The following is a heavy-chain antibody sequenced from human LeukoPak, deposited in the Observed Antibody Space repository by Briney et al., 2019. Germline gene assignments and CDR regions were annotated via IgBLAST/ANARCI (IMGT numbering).Heavy chain of an antibody. CDR1: GGPIRSSSNY. CDR2: IYYSGST. CDR3: ASIGDSSSYYYGMDV. V-gene: IGHV4-39*07. J-gene: IGHJ6*02. D-gene: IGHD3-22*01. Sequence: PSETLSLTCTVSGGPIRSSSNYWGWIRQPPGKGLEWIGTIYYSGSTNYNPSLKNRVTILVDTSKNQFSLKLSSVTAADTAVYYCASIGDSSSYYYGMDVWGQGTTVTVSS.